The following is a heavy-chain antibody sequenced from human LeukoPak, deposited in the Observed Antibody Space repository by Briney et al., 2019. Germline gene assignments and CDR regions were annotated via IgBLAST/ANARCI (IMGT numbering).Heavy chain of an antibody. CDR2: IYYTGST. Sequence: SETLSLTCTVSGGSIRSYYWSWIRQPPGKGLEWIGYIYYTGSTNYNPTLKSRVTISVDTSKNQFSLNLISVTAADTAVYYCARVLPYSSGWGVDYWGQGALVTVSS. CDR1: GGSIRSYY. V-gene: IGHV4-59*01. CDR3: ARVLPYSSGWGVDY. D-gene: IGHD6-19*01. J-gene: IGHJ4*02.